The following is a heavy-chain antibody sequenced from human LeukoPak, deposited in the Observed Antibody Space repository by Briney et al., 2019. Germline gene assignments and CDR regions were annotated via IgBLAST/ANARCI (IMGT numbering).Heavy chain of an antibody. CDR1: GCSFSSYY. D-gene: IGHD2-8*01. CDR2: IYYSGST. V-gene: IGHV4-59*08. CDR3: AASGYSTRWYYYDF. J-gene: IGHJ4*02. Sequence: PAETLSLTCTASGCSFSSYYWSWIRQPPGKGLEWIGYIYYSGSTNYNPSLKRRVTISVDTSKNQFSLKLTSVTAADTAVYYCAASGYSTRWYYYDFWGQGTLVTVSS.